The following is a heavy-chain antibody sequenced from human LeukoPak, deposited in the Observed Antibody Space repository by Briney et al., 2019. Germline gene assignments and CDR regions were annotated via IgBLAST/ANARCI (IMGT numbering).Heavy chain of an antibody. CDR3: ARRVAAGGTCMGY. V-gene: IGHV1-8*01. CDR2: MNPNSGNT. J-gene: IGHJ4*02. D-gene: IGHD6-13*01. CDR1: GYSFTSYD. Sequence: ASVKVSCKASGYSFTSYDINWVRQATGQGLEWMGWMNPNSGNTGSAQKFQGRVTMTRNTSISTAYMDLSKLRPEDTDVYYCARRVAAGGTCMGYWGQGTLVTVSS.